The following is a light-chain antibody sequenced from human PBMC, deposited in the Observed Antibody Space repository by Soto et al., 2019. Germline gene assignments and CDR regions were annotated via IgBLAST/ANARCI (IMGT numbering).Light chain of an antibody. CDR1: SSDVGGYNY. CDR3: SSDRSSNSVGVV. V-gene: IGLV2-14*01. CDR2: EVT. J-gene: IGLJ2*01. Sequence: QSALTQPASVSGSPGQSITISCTGTSSDVGGYNYVSWYQQHPGKAPKLMIYEVTNRPSGVSDRFSGSKSGNTASLTISGLQAEDEADYYCSSDRSSNSVGVVFGGGTKLTVL.